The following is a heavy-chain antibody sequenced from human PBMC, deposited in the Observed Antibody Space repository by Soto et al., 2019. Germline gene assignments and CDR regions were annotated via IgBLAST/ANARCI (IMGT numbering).Heavy chain of an antibody. D-gene: IGHD3-22*01. CDR1: GFTFSSYS. V-gene: IGHV3-48*02. CDR3: ARGADYDSSGIRLNWFDP. J-gene: IGHJ5*02. Sequence: EVQLVESGGGLVQPGGSLRLSCAASGFTFSSYSMNWVRQAPGKGLEWVSYISSSSSTIYYADSVKGRFTISRDNGKNSLYLQMNSLRDEDTAVYYCARGADYDSSGIRLNWFDPWGQGTLVTVSS. CDR2: ISSSSSTI.